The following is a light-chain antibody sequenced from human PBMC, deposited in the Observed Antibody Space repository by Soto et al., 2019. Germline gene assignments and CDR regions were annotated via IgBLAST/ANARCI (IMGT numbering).Light chain of an antibody. CDR1: QSIYKW. Sequence: DIQMTQSPSSVSSSIGDRVTISCRASQSIYKWLVWYQQKPGKAPKLLIYAASSLQSGVPSRFSGSGYWTDFTLTISSLQPEDFATYYGQQADSFPLSVGGGTKVEI. CDR2: AAS. CDR3: QQADSFPLS. J-gene: IGKJ4*01. V-gene: IGKV1-12*01.